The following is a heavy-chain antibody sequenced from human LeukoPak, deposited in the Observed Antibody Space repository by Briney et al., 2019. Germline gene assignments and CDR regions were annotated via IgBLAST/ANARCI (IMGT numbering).Heavy chain of an antibody. Sequence: GGSLRLSCAASGFTVSTNYMNWVRQAPGKGLEWVSILYSGSSAYYADSVEGRFTISRDSSKNTLFLQMNDLRAEDTAVYYCARVGDHFHWYLDLWGRGTLVTVSS. CDR2: LYSGSSA. D-gene: IGHD3-3*02. CDR1: GFTVSTNY. V-gene: IGHV3-53*01. CDR3: ARVGDHFHWYLDL. J-gene: IGHJ2*01.